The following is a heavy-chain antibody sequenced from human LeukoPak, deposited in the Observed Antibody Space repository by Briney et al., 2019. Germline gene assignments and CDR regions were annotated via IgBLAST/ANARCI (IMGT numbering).Heavy chain of an antibody. V-gene: IGHV4-34*01. Sequence: SETLSLTCAVYGGSFSGYYWSWIRQPPGKGLEWIGEINHSGSTNYNPSLKSRVTISVDTSKNQFSLKLSSVTAADTAVYYCSKDLPHTRAWALKYWGPGALVTVSS. CDR1: GGSFSGYY. CDR2: INHSGST. J-gene: IGHJ4*02. D-gene: IGHD2-2*01. CDR3: SKDLPHTRAWALKY.